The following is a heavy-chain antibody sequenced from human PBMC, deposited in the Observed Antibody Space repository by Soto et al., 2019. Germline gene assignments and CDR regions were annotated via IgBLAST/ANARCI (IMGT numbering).Heavy chain of an antibody. CDR2: ISDSGVT. Sequence: QVQLQESGPRLVKSSETLSLVCSVSGDSIIRSFWGWIRQSPGKGLQYIGYISDSGVTDYDPSLRSRVTISVDTSKNQFSLKLTSVTAADTAVYYCARGAGNFSGTDSFDIWGQGTMVTVSS. CDR1: GDSIIRSF. D-gene: IGHD1-1*01. CDR3: ARGAGNFSGTDSFDI. V-gene: IGHV4-59*01. J-gene: IGHJ3*02.